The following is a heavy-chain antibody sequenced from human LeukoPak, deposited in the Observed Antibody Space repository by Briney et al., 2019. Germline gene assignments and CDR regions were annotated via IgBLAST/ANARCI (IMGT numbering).Heavy chain of an antibody. V-gene: IGHV4-61*02. D-gene: IGHD3-9*01. Sequence: PSETLSLTCTVSGDSITSGSYYWSWIRQPAGRGLEWIGRIFISGGTNYNPSLRSRVTMSLDTSKNQFSLKLYSVTAADTAVYYCARGGSTLHSAGGHDIEFYYYYYMDVWGKGTTVTISS. CDR1: GDSITSGSYY. CDR3: ARGGSTLHSAGGHDIEFYYYYYMDV. J-gene: IGHJ6*03. CDR2: IFISGGT.